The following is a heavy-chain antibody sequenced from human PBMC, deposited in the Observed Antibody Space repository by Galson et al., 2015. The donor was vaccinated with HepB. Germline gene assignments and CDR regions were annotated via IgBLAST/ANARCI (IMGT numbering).Heavy chain of an antibody. J-gene: IGHJ6*02. V-gene: IGHV1-18*04. CDR2: ISAYNGYT. Sequence: SVKVSCKASGYTFTSYGISWVRQAPGQGLEWMGCISAYNGYTKSAQKLQGRVTMTTDTSTSTAYMELRSLRSDDTAVYYCARNGYSGYDSDYYDYYGMDVGGQGTTITVAS. CDR3: ARNGYSGYDSDYYDYYGMDV. CDR1: GYTFTSYG. D-gene: IGHD5-12*01.